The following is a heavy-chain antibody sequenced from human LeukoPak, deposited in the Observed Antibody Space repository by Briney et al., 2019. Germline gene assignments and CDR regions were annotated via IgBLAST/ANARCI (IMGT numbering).Heavy chain of an antibody. V-gene: IGHV1-2*02. CDR2: INPNSGGT. CDR1: GYTFTGYY. CDR3: ARLPAAIYYYYGMDV. J-gene: IGHJ6*02. Sequence: ASVKVSCKASGYTFTGYYMHWVRQAPGQGLEWMGWINPNSGGTNYAQKFQGRVTMTRDTSISTAYMELNRLRSDDTAVYYCARLPAAIYYYYGMDVWGQGTTVTVSS. D-gene: IGHD2-2*01.